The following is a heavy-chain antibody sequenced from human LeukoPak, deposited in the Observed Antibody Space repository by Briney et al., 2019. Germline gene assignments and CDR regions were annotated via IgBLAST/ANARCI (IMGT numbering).Heavy chain of an antibody. CDR1: GGSVSSSNSY. CDR3: ARQTGSGLFILP. J-gene: IGHJ4*02. CDR2: IYYSGNT. D-gene: IGHD3/OR15-3a*01. Sequence: SETLSLTCTVSGGSVSSSNSYWGWIRQPPGKGLEWIGSIYYSGNTYYNASLKSQVSISIDTSKNQFSLRLTSVTAADTAVYYCARQTGSGLFILPGGQGTLVTVSS. V-gene: IGHV4-39*01.